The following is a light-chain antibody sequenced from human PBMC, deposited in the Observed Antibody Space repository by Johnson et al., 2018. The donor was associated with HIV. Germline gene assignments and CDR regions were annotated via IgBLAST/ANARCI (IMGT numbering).Light chain of an antibody. CDR1: SSNIGNNF. Sequence: QAVLTQPPSVSAAPGQKVTISCSGSSSNIGNNFVSWYQQLPGTAPKLLIYANNKRPSGIADRFSGSKSGTSATLGITGLQTGDEAYYYCGTWDSSLSAARVFGTGTKVTVL. J-gene: IGLJ1*01. V-gene: IGLV1-51*02. CDR2: ANN. CDR3: GTWDSSLSAARV.